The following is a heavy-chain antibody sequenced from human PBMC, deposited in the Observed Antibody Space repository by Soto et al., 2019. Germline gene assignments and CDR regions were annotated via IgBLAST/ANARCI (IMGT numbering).Heavy chain of an antibody. CDR3: ARAKTDGDYSVGFDY. V-gene: IGHV3-33*01. J-gene: IGHJ4*02. D-gene: IGHD4-17*01. CDR2: IWYDGSNK. CDR1: GFTFSSYG. Sequence: QVQLVESGGGVVQPGRSLRLSCAASGFTFSSYGMHWVRQAPGKGLEWVAVIWYDGSNKYYADSVKGRFTISRDNSKNTLYLQMTSLRAEDTAVYYCARAKTDGDYSVGFDYWGQGTLVTVSS.